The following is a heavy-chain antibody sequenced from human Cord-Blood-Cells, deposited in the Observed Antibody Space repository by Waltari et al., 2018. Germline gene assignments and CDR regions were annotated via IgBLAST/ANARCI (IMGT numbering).Heavy chain of an antibody. Sequence: QVQLQQWGAGLLKPSETLSLTCAVYGESFSGYYWRLIRQPPGKGLEWIGEINHSGSTNYNPSLKSRVTISVDTSKNQFSLKLSSVTAADTAVYYCASYDSSGYWFDPWGQGTLVTVSS. CDR3: ASYDSSGYWFDP. CDR1: GESFSGYY. D-gene: IGHD3-22*01. J-gene: IGHJ5*02. CDR2: INHSGST. V-gene: IGHV4-34*01.